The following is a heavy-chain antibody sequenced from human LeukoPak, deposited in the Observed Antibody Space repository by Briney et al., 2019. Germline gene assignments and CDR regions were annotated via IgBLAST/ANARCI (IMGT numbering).Heavy chain of an antibody. Sequence: ASVKVSCKASGYTFTSYAISWVRQAPAQGLEWMGGIIPIFGTANYAQKFQGRVTITADESTSTAYMELSSLRSEDTAVYYCAREGSGDSSSWYRAFDIWGQGTMVTVSS. V-gene: IGHV1-69*13. CDR3: AREGSGDSSSWYRAFDI. CDR1: GYTFTSYA. J-gene: IGHJ3*02. D-gene: IGHD6-13*01. CDR2: IIPIFGTA.